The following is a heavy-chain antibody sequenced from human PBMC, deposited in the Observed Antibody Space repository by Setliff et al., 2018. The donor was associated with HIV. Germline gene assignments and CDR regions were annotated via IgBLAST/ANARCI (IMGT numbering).Heavy chain of an antibody. CDR1: GGSISSYY. CDR3: ARYRYYYDSSGYGRWFDP. CDR2: IYTSGST. V-gene: IGHV4-4*07. J-gene: IGHJ5*02. Sequence: KPSETLSLTCTVSGGSISSYYWSWIRQPAGKGLEWIGRIYTSGSTNYNPSLKSRVTISVDTSENQFSLRLNSVTAADTAVYYCARYRYYYDSSGYGRWFDPWGQGTLVTVSS. D-gene: IGHD3-22*01.